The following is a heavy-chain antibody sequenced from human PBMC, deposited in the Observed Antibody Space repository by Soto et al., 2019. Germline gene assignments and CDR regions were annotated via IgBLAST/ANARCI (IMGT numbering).Heavy chain of an antibody. CDR1: GFMFDNYG. V-gene: IGHV3-30*18. D-gene: IGHD3-3*01. CDR3: AKGKGVTKSGVVYFDY. J-gene: IGHJ4*02. CDR2: ISYDGKSQ. Sequence: TGGSLRLSCAASGFMFDNYGMNWVRQVPGKGLEWVATISYDGKSQFYVDSVKGRFTISRDNSQNTVFLQMNSLTREDTAVYFCAKGKGVTKSGVVYFDYWGQGTLVTVSS.